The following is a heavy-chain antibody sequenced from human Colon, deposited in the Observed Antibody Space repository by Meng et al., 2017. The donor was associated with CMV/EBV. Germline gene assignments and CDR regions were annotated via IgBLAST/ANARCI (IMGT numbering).Heavy chain of an antibody. J-gene: IGHJ6*02. V-gene: IGHV3-74*01. D-gene: IGHD1-1*01. CDR3: AKGRSGATYSGLDV. CDR2: INSDGSST. Sequence: GGSLRLSCAASGFTFSSYWMHWVRQAPGKGLVWVSRINSDGSSTSYADSVRGRFIISRDYSERTLSLQMNSLRAEDTAVYYCAKGRSGATYSGLDVWGQGTTVTVSS. CDR1: GFTFSSYW.